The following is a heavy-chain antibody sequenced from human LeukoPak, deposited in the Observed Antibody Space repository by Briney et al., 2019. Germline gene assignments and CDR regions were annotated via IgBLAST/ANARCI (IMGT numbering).Heavy chain of an antibody. CDR2: IYSGGST. Sequence: GGSLRLSCAASGFTVSANYMTWVRQAPGKGLEWVSVIYSGGSTHYADSVKGRFTISRDNSKNTLYLQMNSLRAEDTAVYYCASNYYGSGSFDYWGQGTLVTVSS. CDR1: GFTVSANY. V-gene: IGHV3-66*02. D-gene: IGHD3-10*01. J-gene: IGHJ4*02. CDR3: ASNYYGSGSFDY.